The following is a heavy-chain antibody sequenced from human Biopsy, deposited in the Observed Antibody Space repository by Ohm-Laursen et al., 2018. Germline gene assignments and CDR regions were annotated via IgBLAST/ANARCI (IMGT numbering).Heavy chain of an antibody. J-gene: IGHJ4*02. CDR3: ARGMRTTGWPYFDY. CDR1: GYSIIPSGPEN. V-gene: IGHV4-61*01. Sequence: SETLSLTCILSGYSIIPSGPENWSWIRQPPGQGLQYIGFIYSGGNTNYNPSLRSRVTMSVDTSKNQFSLRLNSVTAADTAVYYCARGMRTTGWPYFDYWGQGILVTVSS. D-gene: IGHD2/OR15-2a*01. CDR2: IYSGGNT.